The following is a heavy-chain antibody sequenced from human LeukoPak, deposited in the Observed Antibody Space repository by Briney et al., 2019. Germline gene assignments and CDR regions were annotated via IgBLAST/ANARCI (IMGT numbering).Heavy chain of an antibody. D-gene: IGHD3-16*01. Sequence: GGSLRLSCVVSGFEFSIHDMSWGRQAPGKGLEWVASINHNGNVNYYVDSVKGRFTISRDNAKNSLYLQMSNLRAEDTAVYFCARGGGLDVWGQGATVTVSS. CDR1: GFEFSIHD. CDR2: INHNGNVN. V-gene: IGHV3-7*03. J-gene: IGHJ6*02. CDR3: ARGGGLDV.